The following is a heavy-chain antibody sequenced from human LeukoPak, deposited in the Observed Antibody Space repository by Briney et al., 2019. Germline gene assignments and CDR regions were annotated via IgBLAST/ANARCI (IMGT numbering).Heavy chain of an antibody. Sequence: PGGSLRLSCAASGFTFSSYEMNWVRQAPGKGLEWLSHISNSGSSIQYADSVKGRFTISRDNAKNSLYLQMNSLRVEDTAVYYCASTRDGPFAYWGQGTLVTVSS. J-gene: IGHJ4*02. V-gene: IGHV3-48*03. CDR3: ASTRDGPFAY. CDR1: GFTFSSYE. CDR2: ISNSGSSI. D-gene: IGHD5-24*01.